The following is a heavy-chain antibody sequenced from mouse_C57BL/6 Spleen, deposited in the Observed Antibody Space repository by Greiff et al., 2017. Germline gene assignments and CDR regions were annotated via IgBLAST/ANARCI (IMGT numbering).Heavy chain of an antibody. J-gene: IGHJ4*01. Sequence: EVMLVESGGGLVKPGGSLKLSCAASGFTFSDYGMHWVRQAPEKGLEWVAYISSGSSTIYYADTVKGRFTISRDNAKNTLFLQMTSLRSEDTAMYYCAITTVVATDYAMDYWGQGTSVTVSS. D-gene: IGHD1-1*01. CDR2: ISSGSSTI. V-gene: IGHV5-17*01. CDR1: GFTFSDYG. CDR3: AITTVVATDYAMDY.